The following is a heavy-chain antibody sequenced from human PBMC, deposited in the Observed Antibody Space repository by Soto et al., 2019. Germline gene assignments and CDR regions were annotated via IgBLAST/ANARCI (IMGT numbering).Heavy chain of an antibody. CDR3: TTDLWRIAVVVGSTGYFNP. D-gene: IGHD2-15*01. CDR1: GFTFSDYS. J-gene: IGHJ5*02. V-gene: IGHV3-15*01. CDR2: IKSKSDGGTT. Sequence: GGSLRLSCAASGFTFSDYSMNWVRQAPGKGLDWVGRIKSKSDGGTTEYAAPVRGRFTISRDDSKNTLYLQMNSLKTEDTAVYYCTTDLWRIAVVVGSTGYFNPWGQGTPVTVSS.